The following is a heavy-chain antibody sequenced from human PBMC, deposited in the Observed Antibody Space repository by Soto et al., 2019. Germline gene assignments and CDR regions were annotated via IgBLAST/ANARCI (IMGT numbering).Heavy chain of an antibody. V-gene: IGHV4-4*02. CDR2: IYHSGST. Sequence: SETLSLTCVVSGGSISSSNWWSWVRQPPGKGLEWIGEIYHSGSTNYNPSLKSRVTISVDKSKNQFSLKLSSVTAADTAVYYCARDSMLTRMVRGVISTKTHYYYGMDVWGQGTTVTVSS. CDR3: ARDSMLTRMVRGVISTKTHYYYGMDV. J-gene: IGHJ6*02. D-gene: IGHD3-10*01. CDR1: GGSISSSNW.